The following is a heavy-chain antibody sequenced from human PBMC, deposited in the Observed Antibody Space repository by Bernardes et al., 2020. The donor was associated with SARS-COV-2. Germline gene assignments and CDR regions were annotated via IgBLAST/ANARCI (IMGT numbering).Heavy chain of an antibody. Sequence: GGSLRLSCAASGFTFSDHYMDWVRQAPGKGLEWVGRSRGKGDSYTTEYAASVKGRFTISRDNAKNSLYLQMNSLRAEDRAVYYCARVTRGTWSYGMDVWGQGTTVTVSS. J-gene: IGHJ6*02. CDR1: GFTFSDHY. CDR3: ARVTRGTWSYGMDV. V-gene: IGHV3-72*01. CDR2: SRGKGDSYTT. D-gene: IGHD6-13*01.